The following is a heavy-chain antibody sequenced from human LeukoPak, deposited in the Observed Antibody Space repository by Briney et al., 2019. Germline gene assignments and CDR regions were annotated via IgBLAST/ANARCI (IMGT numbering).Heavy chain of an antibody. V-gene: IGHV6-1*01. CDR1: GDSVSSNSAA. J-gene: IGHJ5*02. Sequence: SQTLSLTCAISGDSVSSNSAAWNWIRQSPSRGLEWLGRTYYRSKWYYDYVVSLKSRITIIPDTSKNQFSLQLSSVTPEDTAVYYCAGGTYSGYDSWGQGTLVTVST. D-gene: IGHD5-12*01. CDR2: TYYRSKWYY. CDR3: AGGTYSGYDS.